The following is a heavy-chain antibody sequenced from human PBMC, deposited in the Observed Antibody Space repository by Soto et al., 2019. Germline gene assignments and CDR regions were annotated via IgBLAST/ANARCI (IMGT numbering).Heavy chain of an antibody. CDR2: IYYSGST. CDR1: GGSISSSSYY. J-gene: IGHJ6*03. D-gene: IGHD1-20*01. V-gene: IGHV4-61*05. CDR3: PRLCNCLRTYSSFTAF. Sequence: SGTLSLTCTVSGGSISSSSYYWGWIRQPPGKGLEWIGYIYYSGSTNYNPSLKSRVTISVDTSKKQFSLKLISVPPADPAVYFCPRLCNCLRTYSSFTAFWLKGSTVPVS.